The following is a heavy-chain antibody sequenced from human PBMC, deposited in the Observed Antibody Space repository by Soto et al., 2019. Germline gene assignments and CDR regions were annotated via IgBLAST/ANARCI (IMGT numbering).Heavy chain of an antibody. D-gene: IGHD2-2*01. CDR1: GYTFSNYW. J-gene: IGHJ6*02. CDR3: ARLQAAMPAAAGMDV. Sequence: PGELLKISCKGSGYTFSNYWIAWVRQVPGKGLEWMGIIFPRDSDTRYSPSFQGQVTISADKSITTAYLQWSSLTASDTAMYYCARLQAAMPAAAGMDVWGQGTAVTVSS. CDR2: IFPRDSDT. V-gene: IGHV5-51*01.